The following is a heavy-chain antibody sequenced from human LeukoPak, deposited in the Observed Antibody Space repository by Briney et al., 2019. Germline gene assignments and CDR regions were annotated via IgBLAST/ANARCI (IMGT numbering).Heavy chain of an antibody. CDR2: ISSSSSYI. V-gene: IGHV3-21*04. J-gene: IGHJ6*02. Sequence: GGSLRLSCAASGFTFSSYSMSWVRQAPGKGLEWVSSISSSSSYIYYADSVKGRFTISRDNAKNSLYLQMNSLRAEDTAVYYCARDRNRAGMDVWGQGTTVTVSS. CDR3: ARDRNRAGMDV. CDR1: GFTFSSYS.